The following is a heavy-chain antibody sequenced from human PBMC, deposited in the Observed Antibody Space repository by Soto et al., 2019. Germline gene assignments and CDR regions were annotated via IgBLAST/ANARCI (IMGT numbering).Heavy chain of an antibody. CDR3: AKLTRYGSASYYRGGDY. CDR2: ISGSGGST. Sequence: GGSLRLSCAASGFTFSSYAMSWVRQAPGKGLEWVSAISGSGGSTYYADSVKGRFTISRDNSKNTLYLQMNSLRAEDTAVYYCAKLTRYGSASYYRGGDYWGQGTLVTVSS. D-gene: IGHD3-10*01. CDR1: GFTFSSYA. V-gene: IGHV3-23*01. J-gene: IGHJ4*02.